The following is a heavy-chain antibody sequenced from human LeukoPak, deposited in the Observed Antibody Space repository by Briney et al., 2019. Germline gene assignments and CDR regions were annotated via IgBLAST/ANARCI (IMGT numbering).Heavy chain of an antibody. J-gene: IGHJ5*02. CDR1: GYTFTSYD. CDR2: MNPNRGNT. Sequence: ASVKVSCKASGYTFTSYDINWVRQATGQGLEWMGWMNPNRGNTGYAQKFQGRVTMTRNTSISTAYMELSSLRSEDTAVYYCARGGKQLWYRASNWFDPWGQGTLVTVSS. V-gene: IGHV1-8*01. D-gene: IGHD5-18*01. CDR3: ARGGKQLWYRASNWFDP.